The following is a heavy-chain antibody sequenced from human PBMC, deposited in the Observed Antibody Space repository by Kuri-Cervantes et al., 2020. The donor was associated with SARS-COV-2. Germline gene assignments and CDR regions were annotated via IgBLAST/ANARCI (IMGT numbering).Heavy chain of an antibody. CDR3: ARDPFYYDSSGYYAPPYYFDY. CDR2: ISSSGNYV. D-gene: IGHD3-22*01. Sequence: GESLKISCAASGFPFNTYTMNWVRQAPGKGLEWVSSISSSGNYVYYADSVKGRFTISRDNAKNSLYLQMNSLRAEDTAVYYCARDPFYYDSSGYYAPPYYFDYWGQGTLVTVSS. V-gene: IGHV3-21*01. J-gene: IGHJ4*02. CDR1: GFPFNTYT.